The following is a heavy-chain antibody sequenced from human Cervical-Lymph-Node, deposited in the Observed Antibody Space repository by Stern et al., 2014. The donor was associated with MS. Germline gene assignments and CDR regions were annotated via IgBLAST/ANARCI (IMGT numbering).Heavy chain of an antibody. CDR1: GFSFSPSGVG. J-gene: IGHJ4*02. D-gene: IGHD6-13*01. Sequence: ESGPPLVKPTRTLTLTCTFSGFSFSPSGVGVGWIRQPPGKALEWLALIYWDDDKRCSPSLKNRLTITTDTSKNQVVLTMTNMDPVDTATYFCAHLSPAAGIFDFWGQGTLVTVSS. CDR3: AHLSPAAGIFDF. V-gene: IGHV2-5*02. CDR2: IYWDDDK.